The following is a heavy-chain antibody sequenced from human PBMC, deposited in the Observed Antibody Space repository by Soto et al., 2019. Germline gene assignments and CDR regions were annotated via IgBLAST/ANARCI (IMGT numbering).Heavy chain of an antibody. CDR3: ARASDSSGYYLDY. Sequence: TLRLSCAASGFTFSSYAMHWVRQAPGKGLEWVAVISYDGSNKYYADSVKGRFTISRDNSKNTLYLQMNSLRAEDTAVYYCARASDSSGYYLDYWGQGTLVTVSS. D-gene: IGHD3-22*01. CDR1: GFTFSSYA. CDR2: ISYDGSNK. J-gene: IGHJ4*02. V-gene: IGHV3-30-3*01.